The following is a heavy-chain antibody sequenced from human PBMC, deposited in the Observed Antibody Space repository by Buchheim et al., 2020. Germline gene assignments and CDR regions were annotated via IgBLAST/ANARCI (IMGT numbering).Heavy chain of an antibody. V-gene: IGHV3-74*01. CDR2: IKYDGSST. J-gene: IGHJ4*02. D-gene: IGHD3-16*02. CDR1: GFMFSTSW. Sequence: EVQLVESGGGLVQPGGSLRLSCAASGFMFSTSWMHWVRQAPGKGLVWVSRIKYDGSSTNYADSVKGRFTISRDNAQNTLYLQMNSLRAEDTGVYYCVRYGLYLDYWGQGTL. CDR3: VRYGLYLDY.